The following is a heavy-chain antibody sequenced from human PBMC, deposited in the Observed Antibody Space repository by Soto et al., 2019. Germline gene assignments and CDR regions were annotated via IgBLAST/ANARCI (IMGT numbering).Heavy chain of an antibody. CDR2: INHSGST. CDR1: GGSFSGYY. J-gene: IGHJ5*02. Sequence: QVQLQQWGAGLLKPSETLSLTCAVYGGSFSGYYWSWIRQPPGKGLEWIGEINHSGSTNSNPSLTSRATISVDTSENQFSLKLSSGAAADTAVYYCARGSITMVRGRNWFDPWGQGTQVTVSS. D-gene: IGHD3-10*01. V-gene: IGHV4-34*01. CDR3: ARGSITMVRGRNWFDP.